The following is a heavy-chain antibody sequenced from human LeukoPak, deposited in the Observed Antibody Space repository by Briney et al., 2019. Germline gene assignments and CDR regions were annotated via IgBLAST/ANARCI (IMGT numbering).Heavy chain of an antibody. J-gene: IGHJ4*02. D-gene: IGHD3-3*01. CDR1: GGSISSSSYY. V-gene: IGHV4-39*01. CDR2: IYYSGST. CDR3: ARHDFWSGYSFDY. Sequence: PSETLSLTCTVSGGSISSSSYYWGWIRQPPGKGLEWIGSIYYSGSTYYNLSLKSRVTISVDTSKNHFSLKLSSVTAADTAVYYCARHDFWSGYSFDYWGQGTLVTVSS.